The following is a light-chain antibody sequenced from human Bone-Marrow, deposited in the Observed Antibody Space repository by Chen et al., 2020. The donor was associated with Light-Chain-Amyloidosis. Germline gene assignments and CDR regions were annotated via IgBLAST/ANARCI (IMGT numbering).Light chain of an antibody. V-gene: IGLV3-25*02. CDR3: QSVDSSGTYEVI. J-gene: IGLJ2*01. CDR2: RDT. CDR1: DLPTKY. Sequence: SYELTPPPSVSVSPGQTASITCSGDDLPTKYAYWYQQKPGQAPVLVIHRDTERPSGISERFSGSSSGTTATLTISGVQAEEEADYHCQSVDSSGTYEVIFGGGTKLTVL.